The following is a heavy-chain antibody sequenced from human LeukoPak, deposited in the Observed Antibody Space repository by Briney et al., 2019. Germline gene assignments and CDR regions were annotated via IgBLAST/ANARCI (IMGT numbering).Heavy chain of an antibody. D-gene: IGHD3-10*01. V-gene: IGHV3-53*01. Sequence: GGSLRLSCIVSGFTVSNNYMSWVRQAPGKGLEWVSVIYTAGETYYADSVKGRFTISRDNSKNTLYLQVTSLRAEDTAVYYCAKGDYYGSGSFFKNGMDVWGQGTTVTVSS. CDR1: GFTVSNNY. CDR2: IYTAGET. J-gene: IGHJ6*02. CDR3: AKGDYYGSGSFFKNGMDV.